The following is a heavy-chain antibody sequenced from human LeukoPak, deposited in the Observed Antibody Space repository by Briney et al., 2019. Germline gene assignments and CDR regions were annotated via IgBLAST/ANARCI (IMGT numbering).Heavy chain of an antibody. V-gene: IGHV3-48*03. D-gene: IGHD3-22*01. Sequence: GGSLRLSCAASGFTFSSYEMNWVRQAPGKGLEWVSYVGSSGSTIYYADSVKGRFTISRDNAKNSLYLQMNSLRAEDTAVYYCAGSLYYYDSSGYDYWGQGTLVTVSS. CDR2: VGSSGSTI. J-gene: IGHJ4*02. CDR3: AGSLYYYDSSGYDY. CDR1: GFTFSSYE.